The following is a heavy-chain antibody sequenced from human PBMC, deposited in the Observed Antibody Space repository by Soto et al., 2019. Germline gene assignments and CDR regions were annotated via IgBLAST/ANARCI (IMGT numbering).Heavy chain of an antibody. V-gene: IGHV3-21*06. CDR2: ISSSSTYI. J-gene: IGHJ4*01. CDR1: GFTFSSYS. D-gene: IGHD6-19*01. CDR3: ARGGDTSGSWPRY. Sequence: GGSLRLSCAASGFTFSSYSLSWVRQAPGKGLEWVSSISSSSTYIYYADSVRGRFTISRDDAKNSLFLQMSSLRVEDTAVYYCARGGDTSGSWPRYWGQGTLVTVSS.